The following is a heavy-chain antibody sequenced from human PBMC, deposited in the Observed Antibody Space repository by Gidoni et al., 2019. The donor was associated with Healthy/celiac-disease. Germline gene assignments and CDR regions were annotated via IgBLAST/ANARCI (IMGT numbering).Heavy chain of an antibody. Sequence: QVQLQQWGAGLLKPSETLSLTCAVYGGSFSGYYWSWIRQPPGKGLEWIGEINHSGSTNYNPSLKSRVTISVDTSKNQFSLKLSSVTAADTAVYYCARVMAGTAYYYYYYGMDVWGQGTTVTVSS. D-gene: IGHD6-19*01. CDR1: GGSFSGYY. J-gene: IGHJ6*02. V-gene: IGHV4-34*01. CDR3: ARVMAGTAYYYYYYGMDV. CDR2: INHSGST.